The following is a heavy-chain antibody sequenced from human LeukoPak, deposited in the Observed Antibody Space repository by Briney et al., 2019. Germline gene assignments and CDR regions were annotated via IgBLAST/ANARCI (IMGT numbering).Heavy chain of an antibody. CDR3: GMSGDRVPLQDDVYDV. CDR1: GYSFTSYC. D-gene: IGHD1-26*01. CDR2: IYPGDSGP. V-gene: IGHV5-51*01. J-gene: IGHJ3*01. Sequence: GESLKISCKVSGYSFTSYCIGWVRQMPGKGLEWMGIIYPGDSGPTYSPSFQGQVTISVDKSINTAYLQWSSLQASDTAMYYCGMSGDRVPLQDDVYDVWGQGTMVTVST.